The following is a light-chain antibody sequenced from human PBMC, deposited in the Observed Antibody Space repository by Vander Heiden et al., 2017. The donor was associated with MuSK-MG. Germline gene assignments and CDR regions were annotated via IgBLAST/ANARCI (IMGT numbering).Light chain of an antibody. Sequence: DIQMTQSPYTLSASVGDRVTITCRASQSISSWLAWYQQKPGKAPKLLIYKASSLESGVPSRFSGSGSGTECTLTISSLQPDDFATYYCQQYNSYSYTFGQGTKLEIK. CDR1: QSISSW. CDR2: KAS. V-gene: IGKV1-5*03. CDR3: QQYNSYSYT. J-gene: IGKJ2*01.